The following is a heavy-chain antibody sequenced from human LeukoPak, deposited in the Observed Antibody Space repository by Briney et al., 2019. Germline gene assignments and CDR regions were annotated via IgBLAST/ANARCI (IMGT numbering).Heavy chain of an antibody. V-gene: IGHV3-66*02. Sequence: PGGSLRLSCAASGFTVSNNYMNWVRQAPGKGLDWVSVIYSGGNTYYADSVKGRFTISRDNSKNTLHLQMNSLRVEDSAVYYCARDRDYGGRLGYWGQGTLVTVSS. CDR2: IYSGGNT. J-gene: IGHJ4*02. CDR1: GFTVSNNY. CDR3: ARDRDYGGRLGY. D-gene: IGHD4-23*01.